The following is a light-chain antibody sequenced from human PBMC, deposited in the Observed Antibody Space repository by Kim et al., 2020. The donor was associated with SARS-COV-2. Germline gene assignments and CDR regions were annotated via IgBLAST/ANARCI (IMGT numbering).Light chain of an antibody. J-gene: IGLJ2*01. CDR3: KVL. V-gene: IGLV3-9*01. CDR1: FIGTKNGTKN. Sequence: SYELTQPLSVSLALGQTARITCGGNFIGTKNGTKNVHWCQQKPGQAPVLVIYRDTNRPSGIPESFSGSNSGNTATLTISRAQAGDEADYSWKVLFGGGTQLTVL. CDR2: RDT.